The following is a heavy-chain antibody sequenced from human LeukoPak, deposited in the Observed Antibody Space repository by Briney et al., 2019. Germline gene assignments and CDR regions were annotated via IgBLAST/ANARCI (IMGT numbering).Heavy chain of an antibody. CDR2: INWNGGST. J-gene: IGHJ3*02. CDR3: ARDRGDDAFDI. Sequence: GGSLRLSCAASRFTLNNYAMSWVRQAPGKGLEWVSGINWNGGSTGYADSVKGRFTISRDNAKNSLYLQMNSLRAEDTALYYCARDRGDDAFDIWGQGTMVTVSS. CDR1: RFTLNNYA. D-gene: IGHD3-10*01. V-gene: IGHV3-20*04.